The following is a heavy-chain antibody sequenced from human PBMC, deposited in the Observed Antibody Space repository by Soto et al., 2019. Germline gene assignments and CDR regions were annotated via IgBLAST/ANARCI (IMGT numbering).Heavy chain of an antibody. D-gene: IGHD6-13*01. CDR3: ARWSRAAVGRDY. CDR2: INTGNGNT. J-gene: IGHJ4*02. CDR1: GYTFTSYA. V-gene: IGHV1-3*04. Sequence: QVQLVQSGAEVKKPGASVKVSCKASGYTFTSYAMHWVRQAPGQRLEWMEWINTGNGNTKFSERFQGRITITRDTSARTAYRVRSGLRSEDTAVCYCARWSRAAVGRDYWCQGTLVTVSS.